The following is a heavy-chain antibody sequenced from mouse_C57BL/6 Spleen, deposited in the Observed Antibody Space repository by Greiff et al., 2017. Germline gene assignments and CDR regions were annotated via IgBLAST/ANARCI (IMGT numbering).Heavy chain of an antibody. V-gene: IGHV8-8*01. CDR2: IWWDDDK. J-gene: IGHJ4*01. Sequence: QVTLKVSGPGILQPSQTLSLTCSFSGFSLSTFGMGVGWIRQPSGKGLEWLAHIWWDDDKYYNPALKSRLTISKDTSKNQVFLKIANVDTADTATYYCARTSYGNYSYYYAMDYWGQGTSVTVSS. D-gene: IGHD2-1*01. CDR1: GFSLSTFGMG. CDR3: ARTSYGNYSYYYAMDY.